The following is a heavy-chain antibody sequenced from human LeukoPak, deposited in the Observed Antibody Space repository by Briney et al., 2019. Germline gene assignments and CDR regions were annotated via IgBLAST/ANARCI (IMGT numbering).Heavy chain of an antibody. D-gene: IGHD2-2*02. CDR2: IYYSGST. V-gene: IGHV4-59*01. J-gene: IGHJ3*02. CDR1: GGSISSYY. CDR3: ARDCSSTSCYKPSFDI. Sequence: SETLSLTCTVSGGSISSYYWSWIRQPPGKGLEWIGYIYYSGSTNYNPSLKSRVTISVDTSKNQFSLKLSSVTAADTAVYYCARDCSSTSCYKPSFDIWGQGTMVTVSS.